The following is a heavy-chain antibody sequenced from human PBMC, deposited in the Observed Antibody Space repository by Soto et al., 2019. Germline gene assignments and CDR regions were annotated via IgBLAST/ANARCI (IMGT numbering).Heavy chain of an antibody. J-gene: IGHJ4*02. Sequence: PGGSLRLSCAASGFTFSSYAMSWVRQAPGKGLEWVSAISGSGGSTYYADSVKGRFTISRDNSKNTLYLQMNSLRAEDTAVYYCARGIPLIVVNPWVPLDYWGQGTLVTVSS. CDR1: GFTFSSYA. D-gene: IGHD2-2*01. V-gene: IGHV3-23*01. CDR3: ARGIPLIVVNPWVPLDY. CDR2: ISGSGGST.